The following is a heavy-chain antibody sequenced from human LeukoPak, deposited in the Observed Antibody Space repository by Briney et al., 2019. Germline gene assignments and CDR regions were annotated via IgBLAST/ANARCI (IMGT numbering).Heavy chain of an antibody. Sequence: TGGSLRLSCAASGFTFSSYAMSWVRQAPGKGLEWVSGFSGSGGSTYYADSVKGRFTISRDNSKNTLYLQMNSLRVEDTAVYYCAKAGMTRFDYWGQGIMVTVSS. J-gene: IGHJ4*02. CDR3: AKAGMTRFDY. CDR2: FSGSGGST. D-gene: IGHD1-20*01. CDR1: GFTFSSYA. V-gene: IGHV3-23*01.